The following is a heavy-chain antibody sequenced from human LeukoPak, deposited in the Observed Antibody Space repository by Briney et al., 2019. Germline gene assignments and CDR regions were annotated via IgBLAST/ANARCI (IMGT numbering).Heavy chain of an antibody. J-gene: IGHJ5*02. CDR2: IYYSGST. D-gene: IGHD3-10*01. CDR3: ARDGSGSYYKRRDNWFDP. CDR1: GGSISSGGYY. V-gene: IGHV4-31*03. Sequence: SETLSLTCTVSGGSISSGGYYWSWLRQHPGKGLEWIGYIYYSGSTYYNPSLKSRVTISVDTSKNQFSLKLSSVTAADTAVYYCARDGSGSYYKRRDNWFDPWGQGTLVTVSS.